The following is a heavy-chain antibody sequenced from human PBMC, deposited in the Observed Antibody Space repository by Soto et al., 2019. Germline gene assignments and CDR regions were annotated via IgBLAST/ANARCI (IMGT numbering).Heavy chain of an antibody. D-gene: IGHD5-18*01. CDR1: GFTFSSYW. J-gene: IGHJ6*02. V-gene: IGHV3-74*01. Sequence: VGSLRLSCAASGFTFSSYWMHWVRQAPGKGLVWVSRINSDGSSTSYADSVKGRFTISRDNAKNTLYLQMNSLRAEDTAVYYCARDGRQLWVYYYGMDVWGQGTTVTVSS. CDR3: ARDGRQLWVYYYGMDV. CDR2: INSDGSST.